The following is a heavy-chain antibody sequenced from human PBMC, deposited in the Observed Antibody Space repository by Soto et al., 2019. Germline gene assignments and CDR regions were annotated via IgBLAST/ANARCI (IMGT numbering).Heavy chain of an antibody. CDR2: INPSGGST. J-gene: IGHJ4*02. CDR1: GYTFTSYD. V-gene: IGHV1-46*01. CDR3: ARDRSVVVVAATLDY. Sequence: ASVKVSCKASGYTFTSYDMHWVRQAPGQGLEWMGIINPSGGSTSYAQKFQGRVTMTRDTSTSTAYMELSSLRSEDTAVYYCARDRSVVVVAATLDYWGQGTLVTVSS. D-gene: IGHD2-15*01.